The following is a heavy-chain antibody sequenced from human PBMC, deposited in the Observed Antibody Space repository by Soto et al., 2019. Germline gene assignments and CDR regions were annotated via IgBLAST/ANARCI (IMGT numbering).Heavy chain of an antibody. J-gene: IGHJ4*02. Sequence: PGGSLRLSCAASGFNFSNYNMHWVRQAPGKGLEWVTVIWFDGSDKYYADSVKARFTISRDNSKNTLYLQMTSLRVEDTALYYCARDVVVASTRIGYIDVWGQGTLVTVSS. CDR2: IWFDGSDK. CDR3: ARDVVVASTRIGYIDV. V-gene: IGHV3-33*01. CDR1: GFNFSNYN. D-gene: IGHD2-15*01.